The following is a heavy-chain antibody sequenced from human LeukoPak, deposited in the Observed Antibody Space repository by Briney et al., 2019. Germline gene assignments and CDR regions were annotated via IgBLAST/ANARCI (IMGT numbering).Heavy chain of an antibody. J-gene: IGHJ4*02. Sequence: GGSLRLSCAASGFTFSDYWLTWVRQAPGQGLEWVANIKQDGSEKYYVDSVKGRFTISRDNAKSSLYLQMNSLRAEDTAVYYCARGTYSGTYYAWYYFDYWGQGTLVTVSS. CDR2: IKQDGSEK. CDR3: ARGTYSGTYYAWYYFDY. D-gene: IGHD1-26*01. CDR1: GFTFSDYW. V-gene: IGHV3-7*01.